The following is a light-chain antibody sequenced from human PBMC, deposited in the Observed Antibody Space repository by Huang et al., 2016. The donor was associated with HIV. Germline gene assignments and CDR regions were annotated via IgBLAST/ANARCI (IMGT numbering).Light chain of an antibody. Sequence: EIMLTQSPATLSVSQGERATLSCRASPSSRTNLAWYQQKPGLAPRLRIYSASTRATGIPARFSGSGSGTEFTLTISSLQSEDFAVYYCQQGETFGQGTKLEIK. CDR1: PSSRTN. CDR3: QQGET. V-gene: IGKV3-15*01. J-gene: IGKJ2*01. CDR2: SAS.